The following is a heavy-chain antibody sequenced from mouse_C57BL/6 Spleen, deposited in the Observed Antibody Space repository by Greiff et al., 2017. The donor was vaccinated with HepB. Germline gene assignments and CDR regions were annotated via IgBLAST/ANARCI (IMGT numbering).Heavy chain of an antibody. CDR2: IDPEDGET. D-gene: IGHD1-1*01. CDR1: GFNIKDYY. V-gene: IGHV14-2*01. CDR3: ARDYYGSSYRYFDV. J-gene: IGHJ1*03. Sequence: EVQLQQSGAELVKPGASVKLSCTASGFNIKDYYMHWVKQRTEQGLEWIGRIDPEDGETKYGPKFQGKATITADTSSNTAYLKPSSLTSEDTAVYYGARDYYGSSYRYFDVWGTGTTVTVFS.